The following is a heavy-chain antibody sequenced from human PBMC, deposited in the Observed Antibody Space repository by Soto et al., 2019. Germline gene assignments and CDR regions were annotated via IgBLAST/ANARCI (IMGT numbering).Heavy chain of an antibody. J-gene: IGHJ5*01. Sequence: QVQLVQSGAEVKKPGASVKVSCTGSGYTFRSYDIHWVRQATGQGLEWMGWVNPNIGNTGYAQKFQGRVTMTRDMSKSSAYMEVDSLTSEDTAIYYCARAYGAGPFDFWGQGTLVSVSS. CDR2: VNPNIGNT. V-gene: IGHV1-8*01. CDR3: ARAYGAGPFDF. D-gene: IGHD3-10*01. CDR1: GYTFRSYD.